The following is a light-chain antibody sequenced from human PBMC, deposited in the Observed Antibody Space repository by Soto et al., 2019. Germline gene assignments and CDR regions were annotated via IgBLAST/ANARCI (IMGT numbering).Light chain of an antibody. V-gene: IGLV1-51*01. CDR1: RSNIGNNY. Sequence: QSVLTQPPSVSAAPGQRVTTSCSGSRSNIGNNYVSWYQQLPGTAPKLLIYDNNQRPSGIPDRFSGSKSGTSATLGITGLQTGDEAAYYCATWDGSLTAVVFGGGTKVTVL. J-gene: IGLJ3*02. CDR2: DNN. CDR3: ATWDGSLTAVV.